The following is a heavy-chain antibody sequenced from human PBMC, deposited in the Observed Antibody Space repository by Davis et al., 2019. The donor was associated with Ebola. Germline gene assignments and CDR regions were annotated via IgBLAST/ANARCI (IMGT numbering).Heavy chain of an antibody. J-gene: IGHJ6*02. CDR1: GASITYSSHY. CDR3: GRGLKDRYCSGGHCRNFHYYGMDV. V-gene: IGHV4-39*07. Sequence: MPSETLSLTCAVSGASITYSSHYWDWIRQSPGKGLEWIGTIYYSGSTHYNPSLKSRVVISADTSKKQFSLRLSSVTAADTAVYYCGRGLKDRYCSGGHCRNFHYYGMDVWGQGTTVTVSS. D-gene: IGHD2-15*01. CDR2: IYYSGST.